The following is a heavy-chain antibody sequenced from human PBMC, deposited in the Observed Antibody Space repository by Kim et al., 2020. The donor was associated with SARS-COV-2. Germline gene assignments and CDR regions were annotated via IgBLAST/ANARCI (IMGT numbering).Heavy chain of an antibody. J-gene: IGHJ4*02. V-gene: IGHV3-23*01. CDR3: AKGSLFEW. Sequence: GGSLRLSCVASGFPFNTYEMTWGRQAPGKGLEWVSSISPGGHSTYYADSVKGRFTISRDNSKDALYLQMNSLRAEDTAIYYCAKGSLFEWWGQGTQVTVSS. CDR1: GFPFNTYE. CDR2: ISPGGHST. D-gene: IGHD3-10*01.